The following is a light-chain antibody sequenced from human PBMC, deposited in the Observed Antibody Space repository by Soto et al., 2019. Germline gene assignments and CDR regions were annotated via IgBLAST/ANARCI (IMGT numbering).Light chain of an antibody. CDR1: QRVSSN. J-gene: IGKJ2*01. CDR2: GAS. CDR3: QQYNNWPPYT. V-gene: IGKV3-15*01. Sequence: EIVMTQSPATLSVSPGERATLSCRASQRVSSNLAWYQQKPGQAPRLLIYGASTRDTGIPARFSGSGSGTEFTLTISRVQSEDFAVYYCQQYNNWPPYTFGQGTKLEIK.